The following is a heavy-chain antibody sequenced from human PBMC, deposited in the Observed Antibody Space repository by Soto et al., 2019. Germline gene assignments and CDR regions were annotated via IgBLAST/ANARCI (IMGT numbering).Heavy chain of an antibody. V-gene: IGHV4-39*01. Sequence: QLQLQESGPGLVKPSETLSLTCTVSGGSISSSSYYWGWIRQPPGKGLEWIGSIYYSGSTYYNPSLKSRVTISVDTPNTHFSLNLSPVTAADTAVYYCARTASYDILIYWGQGTLVTVSS. J-gene: IGHJ4*02. D-gene: IGHD3-9*01. CDR3: ARTASYDILIY. CDR1: GGSISSSSYY. CDR2: IYYSGST.